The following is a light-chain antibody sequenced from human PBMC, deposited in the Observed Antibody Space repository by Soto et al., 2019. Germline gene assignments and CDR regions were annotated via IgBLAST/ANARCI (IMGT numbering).Light chain of an antibody. CDR1: QSIRND. CDR2: AAS. J-gene: IGKJ4*01. V-gene: IGKV1-17*01. CDR3: LHQNSYLALS. Sequence: DIQMTHSPSSLSASVGDRVTITCRASQSIRNDLGWYQQKSGKAPRRLIYAASTLQTGVPSRFSGSGSGREFTLTISGLQPEDFATYYCLHQNSYLALSFGGGTKVE.